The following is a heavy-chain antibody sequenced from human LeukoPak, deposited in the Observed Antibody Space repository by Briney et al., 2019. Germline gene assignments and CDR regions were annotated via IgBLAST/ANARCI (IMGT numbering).Heavy chain of an antibody. Sequence: SETLSLTCTVSGGSISSYYWSWIRQSPGKGLEWIGYIYYSGSTNYNPSLKSRVTISVDTSKNQFSLKLSSVTAADTAVYYCARMITMVRGLGWFDPWGQGTLVTVSS. J-gene: IGHJ5*02. CDR1: GGSISSYY. D-gene: IGHD3-10*01. CDR2: IYYSGST. V-gene: IGHV4-59*01. CDR3: ARMITMVRGLGWFDP.